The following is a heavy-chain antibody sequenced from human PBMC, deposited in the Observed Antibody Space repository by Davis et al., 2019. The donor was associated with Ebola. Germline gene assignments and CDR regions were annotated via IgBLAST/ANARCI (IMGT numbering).Heavy chain of an antibody. CDR2: IYYSGST. CDR1: GGSISSSSYY. Sequence: PSETLSLTCTVSGGSISSSSYYWGWIRQPPGKGLEWIGSIYYSGSTYYNPSLKSRVTISVDTSKNQFSLKLSSVTAADTAVYYCASYGANPGFDYWGQGTLVTVSS. CDR3: ASYGANPGFDY. V-gene: IGHV4-39*07. J-gene: IGHJ4*02. D-gene: IGHD4-17*01.